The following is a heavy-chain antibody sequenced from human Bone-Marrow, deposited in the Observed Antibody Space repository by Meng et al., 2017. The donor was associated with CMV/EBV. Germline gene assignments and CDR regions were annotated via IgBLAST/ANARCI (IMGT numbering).Heavy chain of an antibody. J-gene: IGHJ4*02. Sequence: SVKVSCKASGGTFSSYAISWVRQAPGQGLEWMGGIIPILGIANYAQKFQGRVTITADKSTSTAYMELSSLRSEDTAVYYCARLPGAGYCSSTSCPTDYWGQGTLVTVSS. D-gene: IGHD2-2*01. V-gene: IGHV1-69*10. CDR1: GGTFSSYA. CDR3: ARLPGAGYCSSTSCPTDY. CDR2: IIPILGIA.